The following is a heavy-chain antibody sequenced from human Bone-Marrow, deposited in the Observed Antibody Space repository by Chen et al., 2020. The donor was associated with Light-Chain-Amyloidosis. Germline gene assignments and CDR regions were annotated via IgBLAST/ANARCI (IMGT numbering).Heavy chain of an antibody. V-gene: IGHV1-2*04. D-gene: IGHD4-17*01. J-gene: IGHJ6*02. CDR3: ARGEVTTSIYSYGMDV. CDR2: INPNRGCT. CDR1: GYTFTGYY. Sequence: QVQLVQSGAEVKKPGASGKVSCKASGYTFTGYYMHWVRQAPGQGLEWMAWINPNRGCTNMAQKFQGWVTIARETYITTVYMELSRLRSDYTAVYSCARGEVTTSIYSYGMDVWGQGTTVTVSS.